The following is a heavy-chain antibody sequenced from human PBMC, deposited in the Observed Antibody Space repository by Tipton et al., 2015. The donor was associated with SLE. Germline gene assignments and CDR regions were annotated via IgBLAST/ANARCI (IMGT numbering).Heavy chain of an antibody. D-gene: IGHD4-17*01. CDR3: ARDGADYGDYLVY. Sequence: TLSLTCTASGGSTSSHYWSWIRQPPGKGLEWIGDIYYSGSTNYNPSLKSRVTISVDTSKTQFSLKLSSVTAADTAVYYCARDGADYGDYLVYWGQGTLVTVSS. V-gene: IGHV4-59*11. CDR2: IYYSGST. CDR1: GGSTSSHY. J-gene: IGHJ4*02.